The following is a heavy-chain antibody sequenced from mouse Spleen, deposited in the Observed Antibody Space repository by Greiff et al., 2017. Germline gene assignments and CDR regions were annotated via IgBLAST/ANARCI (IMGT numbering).Heavy chain of an antibody. V-gene: IGHV5-9-1*01. CDR2: ISSGGSYT. Sequence: EVMLVESGGGLVKPGGSLKLSCAASGFTFSSYAMSWVRQTPEKRLEWVATISSGGSYTYYPDSVKGRFTISRDNAKNTLYLQMSSLRSEDTAMYYCARHLEGYFDVWGAGTTVTVSS. CDR1: GFTFSSYA. J-gene: IGHJ1*01. CDR3: ARHLEGYFDV.